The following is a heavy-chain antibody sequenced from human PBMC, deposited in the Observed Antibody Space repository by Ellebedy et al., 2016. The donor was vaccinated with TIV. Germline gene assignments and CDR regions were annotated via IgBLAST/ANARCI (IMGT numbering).Heavy chain of an antibody. Sequence: GESLKISCKGSGYSFSSYWIGWVRQMPGKGLEWMGIIYPGDSDTRYSPSFQGQVTISADKSISTAYLQWSSLEASDTAIYYCARPAGGSYEQADYWGQGTLVTVSS. CDR1: GYSFSSYW. V-gene: IGHV5-51*01. J-gene: IGHJ4*02. CDR2: IYPGDSDT. D-gene: IGHD1-26*01. CDR3: ARPAGGSYEQADY.